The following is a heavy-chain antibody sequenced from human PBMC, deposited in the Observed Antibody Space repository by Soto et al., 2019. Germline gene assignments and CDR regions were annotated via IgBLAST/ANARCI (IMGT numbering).Heavy chain of an antibody. CDR3: ARAFYDSDSGSKEEYSDY. D-gene: IGHD3-10*01. CDR2: ISYDGSNQ. V-gene: IGHV3-30-3*01. J-gene: IGHJ4*02. CDR1: GFTFSTHS. Sequence: QVQLVESGGSVVQPGRTLRLSCAASGFTFSTHSMDWVRQAPGKGLEWVAFISYDGSNQYYASSVKGRFTISRDNSKNALYLQMNSPRAEDTAVYYCARAFYDSDSGSKEEYSDYWGQGTLVTVSS.